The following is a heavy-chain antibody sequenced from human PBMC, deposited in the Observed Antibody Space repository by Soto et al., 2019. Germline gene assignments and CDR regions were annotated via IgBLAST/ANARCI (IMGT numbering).Heavy chain of an antibody. V-gene: IGHV3-9*01. CDR2: ISWNSGII. D-gene: IGHD1-26*01. CDR1: GFTFDDYA. J-gene: IGHJ3*01. CDR3: AKDIQWGGIHLNHACDV. Sequence: EMKLVESGGGLVQPGRSLRLSCAASGFTFDDYAMHWVRLPPGKGLEWVSSISWNSGIIDYADSVKGRFSISRDSAKNSLYLQMNSLRPEDTALYYCAKDIQWGGIHLNHACDVWGQGTMVSVSA.